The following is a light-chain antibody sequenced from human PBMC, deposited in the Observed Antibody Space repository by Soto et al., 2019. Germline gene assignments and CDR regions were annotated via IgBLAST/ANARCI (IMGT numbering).Light chain of an antibody. CDR2: WAS. V-gene: IGKV4-1*01. CDR1: QSVLYNPNNKNY. CDR3: QDYYSSTST. J-gene: IGKJ2*01. Sequence: DIVMTQSPDSLAVSLCERATINCKSTQSVLYNPNNKNYLAWYQQKPGQPPKLLIYWASTRDSGVPDRSSGRGYVTDFTLTITSLEAEYVAVYYCQDYYSSTSTLRQGTNMEIK.